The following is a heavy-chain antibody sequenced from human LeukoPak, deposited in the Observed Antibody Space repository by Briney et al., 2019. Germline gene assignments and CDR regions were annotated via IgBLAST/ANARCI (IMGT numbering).Heavy chain of an antibody. Sequence: GGSLRLSCAASGFTFSDTWMSWVRQAPGKGLEWVGRIRSKPDGGTADYAAPVKGRFSMSRDDSKNTLYLQMNSLKTEDTAVYYCNRGVPYDYWGQGTLVTVSS. CDR3: NRGVPYDY. CDR1: GFTFSDTW. V-gene: IGHV3-15*01. J-gene: IGHJ4*02. CDR2: IRSKPDGGTA. D-gene: IGHD3-10*01.